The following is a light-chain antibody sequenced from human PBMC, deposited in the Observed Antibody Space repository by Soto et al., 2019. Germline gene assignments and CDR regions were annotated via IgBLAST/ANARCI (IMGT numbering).Light chain of an antibody. Sequence: QSVLTQPPSVSGAPGQRVTISCTGSSSNIGAGYDVHWYQQLPGTAPKLLIYGSIDRPSGVPDRFSGSKSGTSASLAITGLQAEDEADYYCQSYDSSLSVAVFGGGTKVTVL. V-gene: IGLV1-40*01. CDR2: GSI. CDR3: QSYDSSLSVAV. J-gene: IGLJ2*01. CDR1: SSNIGAGYD.